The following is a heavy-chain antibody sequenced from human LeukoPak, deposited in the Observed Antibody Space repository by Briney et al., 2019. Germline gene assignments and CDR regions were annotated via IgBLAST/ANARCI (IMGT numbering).Heavy chain of an antibody. D-gene: IGHD6-13*01. V-gene: IGHV1-24*01. J-gene: IGHJ6*02. CDR1: GYTLTELS. CDR2: FDPEDGET. Sequence: ASVKVSCKVSGYTLTELSMHWVRQAPGKGLEWMGGFDPEDGETIYAQKFQGRVTMTEDTSTDTAYMELSGLRSEDTAVYYCATAAGTGYYYYGMDVWGQGTTVTVSS. CDR3: ATAAGTGYYYYGMDV.